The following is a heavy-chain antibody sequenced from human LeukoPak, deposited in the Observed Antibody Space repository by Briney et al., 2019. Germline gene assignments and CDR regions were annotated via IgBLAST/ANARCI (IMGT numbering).Heavy chain of an antibody. CDR2: ISAYNGNT. Sequence: ASVKVSCKASGYTFTSYGISWVRQAPGQGLEWMGWISAYNGNTNYAQKIQGRVTMTTDTSTSTAYMELRSLRSDDTAVYYCARDFTGYSYGSSYFDYWGQGTLVTVSS. D-gene: IGHD5-18*01. CDR3: ARDFTGYSYGSSYFDY. J-gene: IGHJ4*02. V-gene: IGHV1-18*01. CDR1: GYTFTSYG.